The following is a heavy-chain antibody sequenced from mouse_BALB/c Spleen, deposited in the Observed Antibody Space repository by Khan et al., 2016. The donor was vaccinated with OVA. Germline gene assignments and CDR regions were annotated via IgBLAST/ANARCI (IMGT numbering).Heavy chain of an antibody. J-gene: IGHJ4*01. V-gene: IGHV2-6-1*01. CDR3: ARQPYYHYNIMDY. Sequence: VELVESGPGLVAPSQSLSITCTISGFSLTNYGVHWVRQPPGKGLEWLVVIWNDGNTAYNSALKSRLTISKDNSKSQVFLKMNSLQTDDTAMYFCARQPYYHYNIMDYWGQGTSVTGSS. CDR2: IWNDGNT. D-gene: IGHD2-10*01. CDR1: GFSLTNYG.